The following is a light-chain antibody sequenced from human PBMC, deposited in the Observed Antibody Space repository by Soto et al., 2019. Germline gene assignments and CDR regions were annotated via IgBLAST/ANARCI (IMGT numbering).Light chain of an antibody. Sequence: EVVMTQTPATLSVSPGERATLSCRASQSVRNNLAWYQQKPGQAPRLLIYGASTRATGIPARFSGSGSGREFTLTISSLQSEDFAVYYCQHYNNWPPWTFDQGTKVEVK. CDR2: GAS. CDR3: QHYNNWPPWT. CDR1: QSVRNN. J-gene: IGKJ1*01. V-gene: IGKV3D-15*01.